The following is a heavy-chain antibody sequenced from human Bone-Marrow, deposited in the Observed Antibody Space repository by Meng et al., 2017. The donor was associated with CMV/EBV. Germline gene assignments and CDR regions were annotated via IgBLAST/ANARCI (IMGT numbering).Heavy chain of an antibody. D-gene: IGHD2-2*01. V-gene: IGHV2-5*01. Sequence: SGPTLVKPTQTLTLTCTFSGFSLSTSGVGVGWIRQPPGKALEWLALIYWNDDKRYSPSLKSRLTITKDTSKNQVVLTMTNMDPVDTATHYCAHRRRSCSSTSCYEAQYYFDYWGQGTRVTCSS. CDR3: AHRRRSCSSTSCYEAQYYFDY. CDR1: GFSLSTSGVG. CDR2: IYWNDDK. J-gene: IGHJ4*02.